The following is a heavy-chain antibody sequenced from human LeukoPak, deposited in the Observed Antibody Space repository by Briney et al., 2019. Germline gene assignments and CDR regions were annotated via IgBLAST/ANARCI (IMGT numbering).Heavy chain of an antibody. D-gene: IGHD3-16*01. J-gene: IGHJ4*02. CDR1: GFSFGRHW. Sequence: RGSLRLSCAASGFSFGRHWMNWVRQAPGKGLEWVANIRQDGSEKNYVDSVKGRFTISRDNAKNSLFLQMDSLRAEDTAVYYCAGGAGWLIDYWGQGTLVTVSS. CDR3: AGGAGWLIDY. V-gene: IGHV3-7*03. CDR2: IRQDGSEK.